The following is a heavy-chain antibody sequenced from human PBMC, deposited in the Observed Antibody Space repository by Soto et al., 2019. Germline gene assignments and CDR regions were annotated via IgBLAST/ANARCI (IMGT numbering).Heavy chain of an antibody. Sequence: GGSLRLSCAASGFTFSSYSMNWVRQAPGKGLEWVSYISSSSSTIYYADSVKGRFTISRDNAKNSLYLQMNSLRAEDTAVYYCARTPISMTTVTKWYFDLWGRGTLVTVSS. CDR1: GFTFSSYS. CDR3: ARTPISMTTVTKWYFDL. J-gene: IGHJ2*01. CDR2: ISSSSSTI. D-gene: IGHD4-17*01. V-gene: IGHV3-48*01.